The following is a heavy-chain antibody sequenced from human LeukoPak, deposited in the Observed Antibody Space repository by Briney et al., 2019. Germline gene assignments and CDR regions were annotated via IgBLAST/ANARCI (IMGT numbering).Heavy chain of an antibody. V-gene: IGHV3-23*01. Sequence: LEWVXXXXGSGDTTYYADSVKGRFTISRDNSKNTLYVEMNTLRAEDTAVYYCAKWGDYDILTGYYVSDFWGQGTLVTVSS. J-gene: IGHJ4*02. CDR2: XXGSGDTT. D-gene: IGHD3-9*01. CDR3: AKWGDYDILTGYYVSDF.